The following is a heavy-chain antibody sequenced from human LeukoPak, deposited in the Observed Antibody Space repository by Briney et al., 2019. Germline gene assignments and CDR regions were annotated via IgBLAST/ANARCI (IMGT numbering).Heavy chain of an antibody. CDR3: SRLRGYSYGYGDY. D-gene: IGHD5-18*01. CDR2: ISSSSSTI. CDR1: GFTFSSYS. V-gene: IGHV3-48*04. Sequence: GGSLRLSCAASGFTFSSYSMNWVRQAPGKGLEWVSYISSSSSTIDYADSVKGRFTISRDNAKNSLYLQMNSLRAEDTAVYYCSRLRGYSYGYGDYWGQGTLVTVSS. J-gene: IGHJ4*02.